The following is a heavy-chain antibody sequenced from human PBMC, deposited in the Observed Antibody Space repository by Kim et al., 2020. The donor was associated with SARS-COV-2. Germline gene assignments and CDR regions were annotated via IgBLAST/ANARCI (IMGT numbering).Heavy chain of an antibody. Sequence: ASVKVSCKASGYTFTSYYMHWVRQAPGQGLEWMGIINPSGGSTSYAQKFQGRVTMTRDTSTSTVYMELSSLRSEDTAVYYCARPRSAAAPVGGMDVWGQGTTVTVSS. CDR2: INPSGGST. V-gene: IGHV1-46*01. CDR3: ARPRSAAAPVGGMDV. CDR1: GYTFTSYY. D-gene: IGHD2-2*01. J-gene: IGHJ6*02.